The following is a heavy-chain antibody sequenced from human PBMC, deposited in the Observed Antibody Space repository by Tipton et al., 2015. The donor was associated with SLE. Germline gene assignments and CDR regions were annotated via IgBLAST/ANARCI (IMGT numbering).Heavy chain of an antibody. CDR3: ARVQAYEGFDP. D-gene: IGHD3-16*01. J-gene: IGHJ5*02. CDR1: VYSISSSHW. CDR2: IYYGGTI. V-gene: IGHV4-28*02. Sequence: TLSLTCNVSVYSISSSHWWGWIRQPPGKGLEWIGHIYYGGTIYYNPSLKSRVTMSIDTSNNQFSLRLTSVTAADTAVYYCARVQAYEGFDPWGQGTLVTVSS.